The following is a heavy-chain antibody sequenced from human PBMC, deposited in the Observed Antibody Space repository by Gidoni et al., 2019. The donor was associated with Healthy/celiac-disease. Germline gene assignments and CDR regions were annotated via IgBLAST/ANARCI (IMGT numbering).Heavy chain of an antibody. D-gene: IGHD3-22*01. Sequence: QVQLVQSGAEVKKPGSSLKVSCKASGGTFSSSAISWVRQAPGQGLEWMGGIIPIFGTANYAQKFQGRVTITADKSTSTAYMELSSLRSEDTAVYYCASSRSYDSSGNMGYFDYWGQGTLVTVSS. J-gene: IGHJ4*02. V-gene: IGHV1-69*06. CDR3: ASSRSYDSSGNMGYFDY. CDR1: GGTFSSSA. CDR2: IIPIFGTA.